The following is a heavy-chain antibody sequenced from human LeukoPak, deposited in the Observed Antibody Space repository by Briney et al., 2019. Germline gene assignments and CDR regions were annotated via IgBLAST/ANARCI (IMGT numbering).Heavy chain of an antibody. CDR3: ARTIAVAGPAPDYYGMDV. CDR1: GSTVSSNY. CDR2: IYSGGST. V-gene: IGHV3-53*01. Sequence: GGSLRLSCAASGSTVSSNYMSWVRQAPGKGLEWVSVIYSGGSTYYADSVKGRFTISRDNSKNTLYLQMNSLRAEDTAVYYCARTIAVAGPAPDYYGMDVWGQGTTVTVSS. D-gene: IGHD6-19*01. J-gene: IGHJ6*02.